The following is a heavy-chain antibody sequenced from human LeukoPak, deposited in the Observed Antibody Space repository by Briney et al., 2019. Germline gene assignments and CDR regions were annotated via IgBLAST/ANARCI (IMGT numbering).Heavy chain of an antibody. CDR1: GGSISSSSSY. Sequence: PSETLSLTCTVSGGSISSSSSYWGWIRQPPGKGLEWIGSIYYSGSPYYNPSLKSRVTISVDTSKKQFSLKLSSVTAADTAVYYCARHVGFITMVRGVINNNWFDPWGQGTLVTVSS. CDR2: IYYSGSP. J-gene: IGHJ5*02. CDR3: ARHVGFITMVRGVINNNWFDP. D-gene: IGHD3-10*01. V-gene: IGHV4-39*01.